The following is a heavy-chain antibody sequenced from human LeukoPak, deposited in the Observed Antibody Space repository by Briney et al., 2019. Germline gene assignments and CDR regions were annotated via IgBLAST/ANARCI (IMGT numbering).Heavy chain of an antibody. V-gene: IGHV5-51*01. D-gene: IGHD5-24*01. CDR3: ARSCRDGYRYFDY. J-gene: IGHJ4*02. CDR2: IYPGDSDT. Sequence: NHGESLKISCKGSGYSFTSYWIGWVRQMPGKGLEWMGIIYPGDSDTRYSPSFQGQVTISADKSISTAYLQWSSLKASDTAMYYCARSCRDGYRYFDYWGQGTLVTVSS. CDR1: GYSFTSYW.